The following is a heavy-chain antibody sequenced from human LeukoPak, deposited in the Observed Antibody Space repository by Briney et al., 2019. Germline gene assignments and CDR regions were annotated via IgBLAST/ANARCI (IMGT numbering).Heavy chain of an antibody. V-gene: IGHV3-21*01. D-gene: IGHD5-24*01. Sequence: GGSLRLSCAAFGFTFSTHSMSWVRQAPGKRLEWVSSISSSSSHIYYADSMKGRFTVSRDNAKDSLFLQMNSLRAEDTAVYYCARDFRTQLDGYSPPYHFDYWGQGALVTVSS. CDR2: ISSSSSHI. J-gene: IGHJ4*02. CDR3: ARDFRTQLDGYSPPYHFDY. CDR1: GFTFSTHS.